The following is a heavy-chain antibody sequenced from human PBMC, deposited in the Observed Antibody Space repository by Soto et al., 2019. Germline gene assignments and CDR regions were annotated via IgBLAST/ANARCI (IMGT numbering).Heavy chain of an antibody. CDR1: GFTFSSYW. V-gene: IGHV3-74*01. CDR3: ARDPIAAAPYYFDY. CDR2: INSDGSST. D-gene: IGHD6-13*01. J-gene: IGHJ4*02. Sequence: SGGSLRLSCAASGFTFSSYWMHWVRQAPGKRLVWVSRINSDGSSTSYADSVKGRFTISRDNAKNTLYLQMNSLRAEDTAVYYCARDPIAAAPYYFDYWGQGTLVTVSS.